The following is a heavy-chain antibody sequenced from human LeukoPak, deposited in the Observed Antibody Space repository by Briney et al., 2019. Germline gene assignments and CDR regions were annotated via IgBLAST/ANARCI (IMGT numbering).Heavy chain of an antibody. CDR2: IYSGGST. J-gene: IGHJ4*02. V-gene: IGHV3-53*01. D-gene: IGHD3-16*01. Sequence: GGSLRLSCAASGFTFSSYSMNWVRQAPGRGLEWVSVIYSGGSTYYTDSVKGRFTISRDTSKNTLHLQMNSLRAEDTAVYYCAAQGVFSHGGYWGQGTLVTVSS. CDR3: AAQGVFSHGGY. CDR1: GFTFSSYS.